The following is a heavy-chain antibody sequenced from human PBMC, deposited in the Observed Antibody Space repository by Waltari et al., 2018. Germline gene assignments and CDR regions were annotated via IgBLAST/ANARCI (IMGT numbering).Heavy chain of an antibody. V-gene: IGHV4-4*02. CDR2: IHRRGKT. J-gene: IGHJ4*02. CDR1: GDSMSSNDW. CDR3: ARDRGRGLYFDS. Sequence: QLQLQESGPGLVKPSGALSLTCTVSGDSMSSNDWWSWVRQTPEKGLEWIGQIHRRGKTNYNPSLESRVPISIDTYNKQFSLKVASTTAADTAVYYCARDRGRGLYFDSWGQGILVTVSP. D-gene: IGHD2-15*01.